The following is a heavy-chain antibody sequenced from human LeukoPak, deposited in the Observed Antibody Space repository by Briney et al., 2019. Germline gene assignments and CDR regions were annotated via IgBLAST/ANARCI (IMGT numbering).Heavy chain of an antibody. D-gene: IGHD6-13*01. J-gene: IGHJ4*02. V-gene: IGHV3-48*02. CDR2: ISTSSSTK. CDR1: GFTFSSYS. Sequence: GGSLRLSCAASGFTFSSYSMNWGRQAPGKGLEWVSYISTSSSTKYYADSVKGRFTISGDNAKNSLYLQMNSLRDEDTAVYYCARDISSSWYGHFDNWGQGTLVTVSS. CDR3: ARDISSSWYGHFDN.